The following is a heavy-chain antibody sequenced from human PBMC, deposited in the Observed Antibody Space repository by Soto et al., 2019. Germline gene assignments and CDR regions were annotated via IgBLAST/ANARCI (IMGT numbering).Heavy chain of an antibody. J-gene: IGHJ2*01. CDR2: TSSGSATI. CDR1: GFTFSSYS. D-gene: IGHD6-6*01. V-gene: IGHV3-48*02. CDR3: TRDSASYSTSSGSYWYFDL. Sequence: LRLSCAASGFTFSSYSMNWVRQSPGKGLEWVSYTSSGSATIYYADSVKGRFTISRDNAKNSLYLQMNSLRDEDTAVYYCTRDSASYSTSSGSYWYFDLWGRSTLVTVSS.